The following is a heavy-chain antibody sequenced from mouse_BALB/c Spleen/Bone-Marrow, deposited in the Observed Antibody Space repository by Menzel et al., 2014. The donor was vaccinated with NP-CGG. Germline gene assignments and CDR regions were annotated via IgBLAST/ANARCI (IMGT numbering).Heavy chain of an antibody. J-gene: IGHJ4*01. CDR1: GFTFSDYC. CDR3: ARGGNFGAMDY. CDR2: ISDGGSYT. Sequence: EVQVVGSGGGLVKPGGSLKLSCAASGFTFSDYCMYGARQTPEKRLEWVATISDGGSYTYYPDSLKGRFTISRDNAKNSLDLQMSSLMSADTAMYYCARGGNFGAMDYWGQGTSVTVST. V-gene: IGHV5-4*02. D-gene: IGHD2-1*01.